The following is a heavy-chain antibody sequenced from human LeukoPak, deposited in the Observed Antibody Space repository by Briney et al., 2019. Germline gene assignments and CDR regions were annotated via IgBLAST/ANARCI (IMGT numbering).Heavy chain of an antibody. CDR1: GGSINSYY. CDR3: ARALRSSTSLAGY. J-gene: IGHJ4*02. D-gene: IGHD2-2*01. CDR2: IYYSGST. V-gene: IGHV4-59*01. Sequence: LETLSLTCTVSGGSINSYYWSWIRQPPGKGLEWIGYIYYSGSTNYNPSLKSRVTISVDTSKNQFSLKLSSVTAADTAVYYRARALRSSTSLAGYWGQGTLVTVSS.